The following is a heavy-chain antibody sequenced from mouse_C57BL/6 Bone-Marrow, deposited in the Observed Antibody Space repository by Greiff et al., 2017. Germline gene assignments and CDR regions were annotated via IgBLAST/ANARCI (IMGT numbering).Heavy chain of an antibody. D-gene: IGHD1-1*01. CDR3: ASGGTTGVAPCFDV. Sequence: QVQLQQSGAELMKPGASVKLSCKATGYTFTGYWIEWVKQRPGHGLEWIGEILPGSGSTNYNEKFKGKATFTADTSSNTAYMQRSSLTTEDSAIYYCASGGTTGVAPCFDVWGTGTTVTVSS. CDR1: GYTFTGYW. CDR2: ILPGSGST. J-gene: IGHJ1*03. V-gene: IGHV1-9*01.